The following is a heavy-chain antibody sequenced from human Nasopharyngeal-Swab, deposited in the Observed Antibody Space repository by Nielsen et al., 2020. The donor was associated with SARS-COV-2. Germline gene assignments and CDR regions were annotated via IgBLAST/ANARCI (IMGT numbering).Heavy chain of an antibody. J-gene: IGHJ3*02. V-gene: IGHV3-23*01. CDR2: ISGSGGST. D-gene: IGHD6-13*01. CDR1: GFTFSSYA. Sequence: GESLKISCAASGFTFSSYAMSWVRQAPGKGLEWVSAISGSGGSTYYADSVKGRFTISRDNSKNTLYLQMNSLRAEATAVYYCAKDLISAAAATGFDAFDIWGQGTMVTVSS. CDR3: AKDLISAAAATGFDAFDI.